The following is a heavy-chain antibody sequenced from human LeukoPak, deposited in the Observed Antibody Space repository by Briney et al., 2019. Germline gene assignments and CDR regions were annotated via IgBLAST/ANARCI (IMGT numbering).Heavy chain of an antibody. D-gene: IGHD3-22*01. V-gene: IGHV3-33*08. Sequence: GGSLRLSCAASGFTVSSYGMRWVRQAPGKGLEWVAVIWYDGSNKYYADSVKGRFTISRDNSKNTLYLQMNSLRAEDTAVYYCAREYYDSSGYYGESPFDYWGQGTLVTVSS. J-gene: IGHJ4*02. CDR2: IWYDGSNK. CDR3: AREYYDSSGYYGESPFDY. CDR1: GFTVSSYG.